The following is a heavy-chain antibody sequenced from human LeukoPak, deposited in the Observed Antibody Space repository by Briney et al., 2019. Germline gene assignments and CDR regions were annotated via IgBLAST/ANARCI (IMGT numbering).Heavy chain of an antibody. CDR1: GGSISSYY. V-gene: IGHV4-59*01. D-gene: IGHD3-3*01. CDR2: IYYSGST. J-gene: IGHJ3*02. Sequence: PSETLSLTCTVSGGSISSYYWSWIRQPPGKGLEWIGYIYYSGSTNYNPSLKSRVTISVDTSKNQISLKLSSVTAADTAVYYCTRRGYDFWSGSDAIDIWGQGTMVTVSS. CDR3: TRRGYDFWSGSDAIDI.